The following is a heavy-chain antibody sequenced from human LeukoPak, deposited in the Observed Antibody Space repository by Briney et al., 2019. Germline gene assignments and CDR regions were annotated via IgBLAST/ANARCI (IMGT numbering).Heavy chain of an antibody. CDR1: GFTFSTYA. CDR2: VSDSGGRT. V-gene: IGHV3-23*01. J-gene: IGHJ3*01. D-gene: IGHD2-8*01. Sequence: GRSLRLSCAAYGFTFSTYAMSWVRQAPGKGLEWVSAVSDSGGRTYYTDSMKGRFTISRDNSKNSLHLQINSLRAEDTAVYYCATGPTKDAFDLWGQGTKVTVSS. CDR3: ATGPTKDAFDL.